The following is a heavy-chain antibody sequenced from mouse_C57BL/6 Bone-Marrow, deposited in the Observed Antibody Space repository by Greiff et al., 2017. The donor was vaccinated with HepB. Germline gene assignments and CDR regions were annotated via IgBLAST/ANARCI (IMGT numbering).Heavy chain of an antibody. J-gene: IGHJ2*01. D-gene: IGHD4-1*01. V-gene: IGHV1-69*01. Sequence: QVQLQQPGTELVKPGASVKLSCKASGYTFTSYWMHWVKQRPGQGLEWIGEIDPSDSYTNYNQKFKGKSTLTVDKSSSTAYMQLSSLTSEDSAVYYCAVKLVFDYWGQGTTLTVSS. CDR3: AVKLVFDY. CDR2: IDPSDSYT. CDR1: GYTFTSYW.